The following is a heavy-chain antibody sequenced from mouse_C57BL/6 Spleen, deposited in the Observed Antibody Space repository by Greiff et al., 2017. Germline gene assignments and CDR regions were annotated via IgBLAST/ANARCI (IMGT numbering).Heavy chain of an antibody. V-gene: IGHV1-64*01. Sequence: QVQLQQPGAELVKPGASVKLSCKASGYTFTSYWMHWVKHRPGQGLEWIGMIHPNSGSTIYNEKFKSKATLTVDKSSSTAYMQRSSLTAEDATVYYCVPRFYNAMDYWGQGTSVTVSS. CDR2: IHPNSGST. D-gene: IGHD2-12*01. CDR1: GYTFTSYW. CDR3: VPRFYNAMDY. J-gene: IGHJ4*01.